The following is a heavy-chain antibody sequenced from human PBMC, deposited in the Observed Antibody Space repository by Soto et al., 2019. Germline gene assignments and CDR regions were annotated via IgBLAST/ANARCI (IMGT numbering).Heavy chain of an antibody. Sequence: EVQLVESGGGLVQPGGSLRLSCAASGFTVSSNYMSWVRQAPGKGLEWVSVIYSGGSTYYADSVKGRFTISRDNSKNTLYLQMNSLSAEDTAVYYCATDNWNYGCAFDYWGQGTLVTVSS. CDR3: ATDNWNYGCAFDY. J-gene: IGHJ4*02. CDR2: IYSGGST. CDR1: GFTVSSNY. D-gene: IGHD1-7*01. V-gene: IGHV3-66*01.